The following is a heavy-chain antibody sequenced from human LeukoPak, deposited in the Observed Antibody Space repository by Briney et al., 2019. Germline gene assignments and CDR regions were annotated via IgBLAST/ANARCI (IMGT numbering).Heavy chain of an antibody. J-gene: IGHJ4*02. CDR2: TYYRSKWYN. CDR1: GDSVSSNSAA. Sequence: SQTLSLTCAISGDSVSSNSAAWNWIRQSPSRGLEWLGRTYYRSKWYNDYALSVKSRITITPDTSKNQVSLQLSSVTPEDTAVYYCARDLIYDTTGYPPYFDYWGQGTLVTVSS. CDR3: ARDLIYDTTGYPPYFDY. D-gene: IGHD3-22*01. V-gene: IGHV6-1*01.